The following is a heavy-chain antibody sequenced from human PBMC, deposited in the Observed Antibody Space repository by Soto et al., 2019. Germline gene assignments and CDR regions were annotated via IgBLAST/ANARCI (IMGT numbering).Heavy chain of an antibody. Sequence: PSGKVASKVSGYTLTELTMHGVRQAPGKGLEWMGGFDPEDGETIYAQKFQGRVTMTEDTSTDTAYMELSSLRSEDTAVYYCATDRRGYSGYDPFDYWGQGTLVTVSS. CDR3: ATDRRGYSGYDPFDY. CDR1: GYTLTELT. J-gene: IGHJ4*02. CDR2: FDPEDGET. V-gene: IGHV1-24*01. D-gene: IGHD5-12*01.